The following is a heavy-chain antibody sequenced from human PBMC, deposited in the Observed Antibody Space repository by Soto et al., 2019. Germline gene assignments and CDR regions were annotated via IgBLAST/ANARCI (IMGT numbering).Heavy chain of an antibody. V-gene: IGHV1-69*02. CDR3: ASDGYYYYYGMDV. Sequence: QVQLVQSGAEVKKPGSSVKVSCKATGGTFSSYTISWVRQAPGQGLEWMGRISPILGIANYAQKFQGRVTITADKSTSTAYMELSSLRSEDTAVYYCASDGYYYYYGMDVWGQGTTVTVS. CDR1: GGTFSSYT. J-gene: IGHJ6*02. CDR2: ISPILGIA.